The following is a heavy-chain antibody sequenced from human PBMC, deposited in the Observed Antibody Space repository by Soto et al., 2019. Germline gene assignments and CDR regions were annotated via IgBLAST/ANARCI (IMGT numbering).Heavy chain of an antibody. CDR2: IYWDDDK. Sequence: QITLKESGPTLVKPTQTLTLTCTFSGFSLTETGMGVGWIRQPPGKALEWLALIYWDDDKRYSPSLKRGLTISKDSSKNQVVLTTTNVDAVDTATYDCAHRRSGYFDSWGQGTLVTVSS. V-gene: IGHV2-5*02. J-gene: IGHJ4*02. CDR3: AHRRSGYFDS. CDR1: GFSLTETGMG.